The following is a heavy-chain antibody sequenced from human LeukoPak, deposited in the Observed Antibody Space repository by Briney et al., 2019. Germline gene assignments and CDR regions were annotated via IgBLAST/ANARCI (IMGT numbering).Heavy chain of an antibody. D-gene: IGHD2-15*01. Sequence: SETLSLTCAVYGGSFSGYYWSWIRQPPGKGLEWIGEINHSGSTNYNPSLKSRVTVSLDTSKNQLSLRLTSVTAADTAVYYCARHPFATPFDHWGRGTLVTVSS. CDR3: ARHPFATPFDH. CDR2: INHSGST. J-gene: IGHJ4*02. CDR1: GGSFSGYY. V-gene: IGHV4-34*01.